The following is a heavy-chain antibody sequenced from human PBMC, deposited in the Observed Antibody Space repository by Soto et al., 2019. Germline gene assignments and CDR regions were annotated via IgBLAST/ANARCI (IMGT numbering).Heavy chain of an antibody. CDR2: INSEGSSR. V-gene: IGHV3-74*01. CDR3: AREATYSSGRGMDV. Sequence: EVQLVESGGGSVQPGGSLRLHCAASGFTFSSHWMYWVRQAPGKGQFWVSRINSEGSSRRYADSVNGRFTVSRDNAKNTLYLQMNSLRAEDTAVYYCAREATYSSGRGMDVWGQGTLVTVSS. D-gene: IGHD3-22*01. CDR1: GFTFSSHW. J-gene: IGHJ4*02.